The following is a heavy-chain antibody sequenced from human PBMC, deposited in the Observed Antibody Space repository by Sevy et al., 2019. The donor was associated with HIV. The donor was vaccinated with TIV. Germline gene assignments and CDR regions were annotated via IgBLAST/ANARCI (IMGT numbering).Heavy chain of an antibody. D-gene: IGHD6-19*01. CDR1: GFTFSSYP. J-gene: IGHJ3*02. CDR2: ISGSGFDT. Sequence: GGSLRLSCAASGFTFSSYPMSWVRQAPGKGLEWVSAISGSGFDTYYGDSVKCRFTISRDNSKNPVHLQMNSLRAEDTATYFCAKEYRIAVAGTVAFDIWGQGTMVTVSS. CDR3: AKEYRIAVAGTVAFDI. V-gene: IGHV3-23*01.